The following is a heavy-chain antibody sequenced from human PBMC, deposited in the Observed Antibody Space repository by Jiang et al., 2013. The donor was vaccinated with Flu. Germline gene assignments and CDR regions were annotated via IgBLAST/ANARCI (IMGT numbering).Heavy chain of an antibody. CDR2: IYPGDSDT. D-gene: IGHD6-19*01. Sequence: GAEVKKPGESLKISCKASGYSFTSYWIGWVRQMSGKGLEWMGIIYPGDSDTRYSPSFQGQVAISVDKSISTAYLQWTSLKASDTAIYFCARRGYTAGWYGLEYWGQGTLVTVSS. V-gene: IGHV5-51*01. J-gene: IGHJ4*02. CDR1: GYSFTSYW. CDR3: ARRGYTAGWYGLEY.